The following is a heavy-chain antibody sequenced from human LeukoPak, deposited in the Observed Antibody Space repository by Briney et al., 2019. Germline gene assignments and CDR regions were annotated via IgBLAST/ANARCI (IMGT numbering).Heavy chain of an antibody. Sequence: GGSLRLSCAASGFTFSSYDMHWVRQATGKGLEWISVIGTSGDTYYAGSVKGRFTISRENAKNSLYLQMNSLTAGDTAVYFCSRVGSSGWPNYFDSWGQGTLVTVSS. CDR1: GFTFSSYD. J-gene: IGHJ4*02. CDR2: IGTSGDT. CDR3: SRVGSSGWPNYFDS. V-gene: IGHV3-13*04. D-gene: IGHD6-19*01.